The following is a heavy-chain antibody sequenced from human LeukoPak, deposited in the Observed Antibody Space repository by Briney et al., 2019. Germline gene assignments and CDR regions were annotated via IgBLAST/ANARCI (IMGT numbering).Heavy chain of an antibody. CDR1: EYSFTSYW. V-gene: IGHV5-51*01. CDR2: IHPGDSNI. D-gene: IGHD2-15*01. CDR3: ARQTPNQYGMDV. J-gene: IGHJ6*04. Sequence: GGSLKISCKGFEYSFTSYWIGWVRQMPGKGPEWMGIIHPGDSNIRYSPSFQGQITILADKSISTAYLQWSSLKASDTAMYYCARQTPNQYGMDVWGTGTTVTVSS.